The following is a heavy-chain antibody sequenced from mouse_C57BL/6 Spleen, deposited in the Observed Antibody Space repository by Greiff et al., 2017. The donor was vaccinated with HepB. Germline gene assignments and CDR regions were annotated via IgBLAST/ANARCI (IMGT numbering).Heavy chain of an antibody. CDR1: GYTFTSYW. J-gene: IGHJ2*01. D-gene: IGHD1-1*01. CDR2: INPSSGYT. Sequence: QVQLQQSGAELAKPGASVKLSCKASGYTFTSYWMHWVKQRPGQGLEWIGNINPSSGYTKYNQKFKDKATLTADKSSISAYMQLRSLTYEDTAVYYCARDHYYGSSFDYWAQGTTHTVSS. V-gene: IGHV1-7*01. CDR3: ARDHYYGSSFDY.